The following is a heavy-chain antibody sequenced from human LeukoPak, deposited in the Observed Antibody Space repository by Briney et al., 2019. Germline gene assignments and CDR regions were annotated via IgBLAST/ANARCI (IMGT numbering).Heavy chain of an antibody. CDR2: ITGDGSDI. V-gene: IGHV3-74*01. CDR3: ARDAYTTTSNWLDP. CDR1: GFTLNKSW. Sequence: GGSLRLSCEASGFTLNKSWMHWVRQAPGKGLVWVSRITGDGSDIAYADSVKGRFTVSRDDAKNTLFLQMTSLRVEDKAIYYCARDAYTTTSNWLDPWGQGTLVTVSS. D-gene: IGHD4-17*01. J-gene: IGHJ5*02.